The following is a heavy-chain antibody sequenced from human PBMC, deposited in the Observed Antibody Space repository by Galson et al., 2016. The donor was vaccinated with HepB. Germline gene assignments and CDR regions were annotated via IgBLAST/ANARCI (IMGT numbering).Heavy chain of an antibody. CDR3: ARIRVRGTIMGSTYYFDY. V-gene: IGHV4-38-2*02. J-gene: IGHJ4*02. CDR2: IYYSGST. Sequence: SETLSLTCTVSRYSTRSGHYWGWIRQPPGKGLEWLGYIYYSGSTNYNPSLRSRVTMSVDTSKNQFSLKVTSLTAADTAVYYCARIRVRGTIMGSTYYFDYWGQGKLVTVSS. D-gene: IGHD3-10*01. CDR1: RYSTRSGHY.